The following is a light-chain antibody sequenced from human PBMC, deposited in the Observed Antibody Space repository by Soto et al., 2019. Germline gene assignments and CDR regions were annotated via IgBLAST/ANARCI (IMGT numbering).Light chain of an antibody. J-gene: IGLJ1*01. CDR1: SSDIGHYDY. CDR3: CSLTAGHTYV. CDR2: HVT. V-gene: IGLV2-14*03. Sequence: QSVLAQPASVSGSPGQSITISCTGTSSDIGHYDYVPWYQQHPGKAPKLMIYHVTYRPSGVSNRFSGSTSGNSASLTISGLQADDVADYYCCSLTAGHTYVFGSGTKVTV.